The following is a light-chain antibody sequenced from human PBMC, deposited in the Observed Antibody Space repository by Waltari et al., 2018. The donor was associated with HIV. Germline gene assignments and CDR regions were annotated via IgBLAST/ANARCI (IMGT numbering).Light chain of an antibody. CDR1: SVRSHY. Sequence: SSELAQDPAVSVALGQTVRITCPGTSVRSHYANWYQQKPGQAPVLVVYGENNRPSGIPDRFSGSRSGNTASLTIAGAQTEDEADYYCNSRDSSGHWFFGGGTKVTVL. CDR3: NSRDSSGHWF. CDR2: GEN. V-gene: IGLV3-19*01. J-gene: IGLJ3*02.